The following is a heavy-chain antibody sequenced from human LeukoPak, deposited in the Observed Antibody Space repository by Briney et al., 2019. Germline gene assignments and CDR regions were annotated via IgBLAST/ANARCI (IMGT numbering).Heavy chain of an antibody. D-gene: IGHD2-2*01. Sequence: GGSLRLSCAASGFTFSSYAMHWVRQAPGKGLEWVAVISYDGSNKYYADSVKGRFTISRDNSKNTLYLQMNSLRAEDTAVYYCARGVGYRLLSAGFDYWGQGTLVTVSS. J-gene: IGHJ4*02. CDR3: ARGVGYRLLSAGFDY. V-gene: IGHV3-30-3*01. CDR1: GFTFSSYA. CDR2: ISYDGSNK.